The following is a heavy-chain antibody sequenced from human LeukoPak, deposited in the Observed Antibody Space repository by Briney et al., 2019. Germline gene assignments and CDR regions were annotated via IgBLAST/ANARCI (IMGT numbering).Heavy chain of an antibody. CDR3: ARDRVVDSSGWWDWFDP. V-gene: IGHV3-30-3*01. D-gene: IGHD6-19*01. J-gene: IGHJ5*02. CDR2: ISYEGSNK. CDR1: GFTFSSYA. Sequence: GGSLRLSCAASGFTFSSYAMHWVRQAPGEGLEWVALISYEGSNKYYADSVKSRFTISRDNSKNTVYLQMNSLRAEDTAVYYCARDRVVDSSGWWDWFDPWGQGTLVTVSS.